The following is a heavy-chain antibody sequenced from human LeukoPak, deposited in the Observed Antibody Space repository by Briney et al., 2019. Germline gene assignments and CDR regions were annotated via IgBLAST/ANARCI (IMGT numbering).Heavy chain of an antibody. CDR1: GGSISSYY. J-gene: IGHJ4*02. Sequence: SETLSLTCNVSGGSISSYYWSWIRQPPGKGLEWIGEINHRRSTNYNPSLKSRVTMSVDTSKNQFSLNLSSVTAADTAVYYCARGQFWSGYSIWGQGTLVTVSS. CDR3: ARGQFWSGYSI. V-gene: IGHV4-34*01. D-gene: IGHD3-3*02. CDR2: INHRRST.